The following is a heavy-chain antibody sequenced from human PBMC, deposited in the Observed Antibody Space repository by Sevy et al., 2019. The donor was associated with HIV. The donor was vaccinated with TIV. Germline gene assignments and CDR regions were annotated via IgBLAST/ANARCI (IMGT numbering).Heavy chain of an antibody. V-gene: IGHV3-53*01. CDR2: IYSGGHT. Sequence: GRSLRLSCAASGFTVSSNYMSWVRQTPGKGLEWVSVIYSGGHTDYADSVKGRFTISRDISKNTVHLQMNSLRAEHTAVYYCARDRRGSNYEDFDYWGQGTLVTVSS. CDR3: ARDRRGSNYEDFDY. D-gene: IGHD1-26*01. CDR1: GFTVSSNY. J-gene: IGHJ4*02.